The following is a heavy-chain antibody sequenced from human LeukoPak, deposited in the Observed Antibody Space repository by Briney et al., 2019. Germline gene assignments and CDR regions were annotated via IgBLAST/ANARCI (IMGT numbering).Heavy chain of an antibody. CDR1: GFTVGEYA. CDR2: LRSKAFGGTT. D-gene: IGHD2-2*01. CDR3: TRDQPFYCSSTSCFALAIDY. Sequence: GRSLRLSCTAAGFTVGEYAMSWVRQAPGKGLEWVGFLRSKAFGGTTEYAASVKARLTILRDDSKSIAYLQMNSLKTEDTAVYYCTRDQPFYCSSTSCFALAIDYWGQGTLVTVSS. J-gene: IGHJ4*02. V-gene: IGHV3-49*04.